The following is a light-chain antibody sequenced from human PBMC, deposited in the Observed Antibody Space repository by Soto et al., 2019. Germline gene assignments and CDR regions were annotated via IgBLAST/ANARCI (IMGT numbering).Light chain of an antibody. Sequence: EIVMTQSPATLSVSPGERATLSCRASQSVSSNLAWYQQKPGQAPRLLIYGASTRATGIPARFSGSGSGTEFTLTISSLQSEDFAVYYCQQYNNWPPRFGPGTKVYIK. V-gene: IGKV3-15*01. CDR3: QQYNNWPPR. CDR1: QSVSSN. J-gene: IGKJ3*01. CDR2: GAS.